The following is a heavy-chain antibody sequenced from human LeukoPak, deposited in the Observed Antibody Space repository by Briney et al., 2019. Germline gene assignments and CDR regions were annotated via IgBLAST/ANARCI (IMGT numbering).Heavy chain of an antibody. V-gene: IGHV5-51*01. D-gene: IGHD6-19*01. CDR1: GYDFTYYW. J-gene: IGHJ6*02. CDR2: IYPGDSDS. Sequence: GESLKISCEASGYDFTYYWIGWVRQKSGKGLEWMGIIYPGDSDSRYSPSFQGQVTISADKSISTAYLQWSSLKASDTAMYYCARYSVAGYYYGMDVWGQGTTVTVSS. CDR3: ARYSVAGYYYGMDV.